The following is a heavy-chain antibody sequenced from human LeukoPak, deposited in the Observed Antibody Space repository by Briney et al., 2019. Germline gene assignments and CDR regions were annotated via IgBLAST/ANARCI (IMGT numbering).Heavy chain of an antibody. CDR3: ARGKSRGSHIDY. D-gene: IGHD1-26*01. V-gene: IGHV4-39*07. CDR2: IFNSGST. Sequence: SETLSLTCTVSGGSISSSNYYWGWIRQPPGKGLEWIGYIFNSGSTYYNPSLKSRVTILVDTSKNQFSLKLSSVTAADTAVYYCARGKSRGSHIDYWGLGTLVTVSS. CDR1: GGSISSSNYY. J-gene: IGHJ4*02.